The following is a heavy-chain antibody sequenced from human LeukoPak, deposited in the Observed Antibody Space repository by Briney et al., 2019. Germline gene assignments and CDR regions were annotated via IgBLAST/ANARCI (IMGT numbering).Heavy chain of an antibody. Sequence: GESLKISCKGAGCIFTSYWIGWVRQMPGKGLEWMGIIYPGDSDTRYSPSFQGQVTISADKSISTAYLQWSSLKASDTAMYYCARRAYSSGWYVGYWGQGTLVTVSS. D-gene: IGHD6-19*01. V-gene: IGHV5-51*01. J-gene: IGHJ4*02. CDR2: IYPGDSDT. CDR1: GCIFTSYW. CDR3: ARRAYSSGWYVGY.